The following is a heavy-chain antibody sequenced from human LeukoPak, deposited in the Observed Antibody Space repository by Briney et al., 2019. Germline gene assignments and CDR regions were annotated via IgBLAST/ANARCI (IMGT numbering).Heavy chain of an antibody. CDR1: GFTFSRHW. CDR2: IRGDGSEK. J-gene: IGHJ4*02. V-gene: IGHV3-7*01. D-gene: IGHD3-10*01. Sequence: GGSLRLSCAASGFTFSRHWMSWVRQAPGKGLEWVATIRGDGSEKYYVDSVKGRFTISRDNAKNSLYLQMNSLRAEDTAVYYCARGTYYYGSGSYFDHYFDYWGQGTLVTVSS. CDR3: ARGTYYYGSGSYFDHYFDY.